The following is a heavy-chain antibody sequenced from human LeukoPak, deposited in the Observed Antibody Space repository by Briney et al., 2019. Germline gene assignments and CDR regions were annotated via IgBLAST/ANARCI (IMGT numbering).Heavy chain of an antibody. CDR1: GFTFSSYS. V-gene: IGHV3-7*01. D-gene: IGHD5-12*01. Sequence: GGSLRLSCAASGFTFSSYSMSWVRQAPGKGLEWVANIKQDGSQNYYVDSAKGRFTISRDNAKNSLYLQMNSLRAEDTAVYYCARVYYRGGNSGYDLDYWGQGTLVTVSS. J-gene: IGHJ4*02. CDR2: IKQDGSQN. CDR3: ARVYYRGGNSGYDLDY.